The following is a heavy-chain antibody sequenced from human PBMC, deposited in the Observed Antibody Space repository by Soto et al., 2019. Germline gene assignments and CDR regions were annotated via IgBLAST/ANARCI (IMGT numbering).Heavy chain of an antibody. V-gene: IGHV3-33*01. D-gene: IGHD1-1*01. CDR2: IVADGTGL. J-gene: IGHJ5*02. CDR1: GFRFSNYG. Sequence: QVQLVESGGGVVQPGRSLRLSCAASGFRFSNYGMHWVRQAPGKGLEWLAVIVADGTGLHYADSVRGRFTISRDNSKNTLSPQLNSLGAGDTAIYFCARDDDRPDNGLDPWGQGTLVTLSS. CDR3: ARDDDRPDNGLDP.